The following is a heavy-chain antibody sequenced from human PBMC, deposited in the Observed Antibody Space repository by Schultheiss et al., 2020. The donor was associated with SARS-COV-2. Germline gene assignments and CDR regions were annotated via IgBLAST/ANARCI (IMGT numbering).Heavy chain of an antibody. CDR3: ARVGGMVRGAEVRKKYYFDY. J-gene: IGHJ4*01. V-gene: IGHV4-59*12. D-gene: IGHD3-10*01. CDR1: GGFISSYY. CDR2: IYYSGST. Sequence: SQTLSLTCTVSGGFISSYYWSWIRQPPGKGLEWIGYIYYSGSTNYNPSLKSRVTISVDTSKNQFSLKLSSVTAADTAVYYCARVGGMVRGAEVRKKYYFDYWGQGTLVTVSS.